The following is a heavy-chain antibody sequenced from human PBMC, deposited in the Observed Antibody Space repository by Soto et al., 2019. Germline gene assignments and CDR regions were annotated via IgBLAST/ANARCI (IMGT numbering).Heavy chain of an antibody. V-gene: IGHV4-39*01. Sequence: QLQLQESGPGLVKPSETLSLTCTVSGGSISSSSYYWGWIRQPPGKGLEWIGSIYYSGSTYYNPSLKSRVTISVDTSKNQFSLKLSSVTAADTAVYYCASLYYDILTGYYPFDYWGQGTLVTVSS. CDR3: ASLYYDILTGYYPFDY. CDR1: GGSISSSSYY. CDR2: IYYSGST. J-gene: IGHJ4*02. D-gene: IGHD3-9*01.